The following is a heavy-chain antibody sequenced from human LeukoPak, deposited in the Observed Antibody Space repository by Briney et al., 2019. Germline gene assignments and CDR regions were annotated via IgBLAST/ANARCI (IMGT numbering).Heavy chain of an antibody. D-gene: IGHD3-16*01. J-gene: IGHJ4*02. Sequence: SVRVSCKASGGTFSSYAISWVRQAPGQGLEWMGGIIPIFGTANYAQKFQGRVTITADKSTSTAYMELSSLRSEDTAVYYCARELVAVGEYYFDYWGQGTLVTVSS. V-gene: IGHV1-69*06. CDR1: GGTFSSYA. CDR3: ARELVAVGEYYFDY. CDR2: IIPIFGTA.